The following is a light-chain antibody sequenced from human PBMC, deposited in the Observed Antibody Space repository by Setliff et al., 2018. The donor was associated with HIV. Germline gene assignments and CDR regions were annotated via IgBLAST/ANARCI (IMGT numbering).Light chain of an antibody. Sequence: QSVLTQPASVSGSPGQSITISCTGTSSDVGSYNLVSWYQQHPGKAPKLMIYEVSERPSGVSNRFSGSKSGNTASLTISGLQAEDEADYYCCSYAGGSTYVFGTGTKVTV. CDR2: EVS. CDR3: CSYAGGSTYV. J-gene: IGLJ1*01. CDR1: SSDVGSYNL. V-gene: IGLV2-23*02.